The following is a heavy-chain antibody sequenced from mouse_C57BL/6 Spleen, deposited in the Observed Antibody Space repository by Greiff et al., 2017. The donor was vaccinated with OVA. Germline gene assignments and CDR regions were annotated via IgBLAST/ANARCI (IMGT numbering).Heavy chain of an antibody. CDR2: INPNNGGT. CDR3: AFHYYGSSFDY. V-gene: IGHV1-22*01. CDR1: GYTFTDYN. Sequence: EVQLQQSGPELVKPGASVKMSCKASGYTFTDYNMHWVKQSHGKSLEWIGYINPNNGGTSYNQKFKGKATLTVNKSSSTAYMELRSLTSEDSAVYYCAFHYYGSSFDYWGQGTTLTVSS. J-gene: IGHJ2*01. D-gene: IGHD1-1*01.